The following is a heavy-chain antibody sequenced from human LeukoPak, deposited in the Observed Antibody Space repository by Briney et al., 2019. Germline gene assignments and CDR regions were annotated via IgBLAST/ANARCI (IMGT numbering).Heavy chain of an antibody. CDR2: ISSSSSYI. CDR1: TLTFSSYK. D-gene: IGHD2-15*01. CDR3: ARESGSGEFDY. Sequence: PGRSLRLSCAAATLTFSSYKVSWVSHAQRNGLEWVSSISSSSSYIYYADLVKGGFTISRDNARNSLYLQMNSLRAEDTAVYYCARESGSGEFDYWGQGTLVTVSS. V-gene: IGHV3-21*01. J-gene: IGHJ4*02.